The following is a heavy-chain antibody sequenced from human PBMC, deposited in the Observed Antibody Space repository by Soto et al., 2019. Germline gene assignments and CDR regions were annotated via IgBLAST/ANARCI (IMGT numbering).Heavy chain of an antibody. J-gene: IGHJ6*02. CDR3: ASDLVGASDSYGLDV. CDR2: IWHDGNNK. V-gene: IGHV3-33*01. Sequence: GGSLRLSCAASGFTFSNCGMHWVRQAPGKGLEWVAIIWHDGNNKYYADCVRGRFIISRDNSKNRLYLQMNSLRAEDTAVHYCASDLVGASDSYGLDVWGQGTPVNVSS. D-gene: IGHD1-26*01. CDR1: GFTFSNCG.